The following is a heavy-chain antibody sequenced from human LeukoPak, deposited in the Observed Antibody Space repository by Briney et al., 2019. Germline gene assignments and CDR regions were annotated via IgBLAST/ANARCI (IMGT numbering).Heavy chain of an antibody. J-gene: IGHJ4*02. Sequence: SETLSLTCAVYGGSFSGYYWTWIRQSPGKGLQWIGEINNRGSTNCDPSLKSRVTLSVDTSKNQFSLKLSSVTAADTAVYYCARVTYYYGSGSYYYFDYWGQGTLVTVSS. D-gene: IGHD3-10*01. CDR1: GGSFSGYY. CDR3: ARVTYYYGSGSYYYFDY. CDR2: INNRGST. V-gene: IGHV4-34*01.